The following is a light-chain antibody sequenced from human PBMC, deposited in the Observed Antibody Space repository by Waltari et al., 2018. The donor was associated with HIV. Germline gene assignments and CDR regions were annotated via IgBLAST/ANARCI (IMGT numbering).Light chain of an antibody. CDR2: DAS. CDR3: QQLHTFPLT. J-gene: IGKJ4*01. CDR1: QAISDC. Sequence: DIQLTQSPSFLSASVGDRVTVACRAGQAISDCLPWYQQKPGTAPSLLIYDASTVYSGVPSRFRGSGSGTEFTLTISSLQPEDFASYYCQQLHTFPLTFGGGTKV. V-gene: IGKV1-9*01.